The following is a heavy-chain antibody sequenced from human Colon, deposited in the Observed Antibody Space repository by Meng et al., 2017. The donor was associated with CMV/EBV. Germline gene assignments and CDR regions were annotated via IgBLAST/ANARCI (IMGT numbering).Heavy chain of an antibody. CDR3: ARGSVIASAVSFDH. V-gene: IGHV4-30-4*01. CDR1: GGSVDSGGYY. CDR2: IYTGGSA. J-gene: IGHJ4*02. Sequence: QVQLQESGPGLVKPSQTLSLACALSGGSVDSGGYYWSWIRQAPGKGLQWPGHIYTGGSAYSNPSLKSRLSISLDTSKNQFSLSLRSVTAADTAVYYCARGSVIASAVSFDHWGQGTLVTVSS. D-gene: IGHD2-21*01.